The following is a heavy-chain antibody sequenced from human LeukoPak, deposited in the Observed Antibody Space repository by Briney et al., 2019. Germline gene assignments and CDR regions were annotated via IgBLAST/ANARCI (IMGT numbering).Heavy chain of an antibody. J-gene: IGHJ4*02. D-gene: IGHD1-1*01. CDR2: INPSGGST. CDR3: ARDSWDDVSFDY. CDR1: GYTFTSYY. V-gene: IGHV1-46*01. Sequence: ASVKVSCKASGYTFTSYYMHWVRQAPGQGLEWMGIINPSGGSTSYAQKFQGRVTMTRDTSTSTVYMELSSLRTEDTAVYYCARDSWDDVSFDYWGQGTLVTVSS.